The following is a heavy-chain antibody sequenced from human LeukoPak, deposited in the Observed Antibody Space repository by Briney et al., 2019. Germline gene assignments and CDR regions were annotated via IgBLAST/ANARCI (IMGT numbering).Heavy chain of an antibody. J-gene: IGHJ5*02. V-gene: IGHV1-2*02. Sequence: ASVTVSCKSSRYTFTYYYMHWVRQAPGQGLEWMGWINPNSGGTNYAQKFQGRVTMTRDTSISTAYMELSRLRSDDTAVYYCARGGWSLGYCSSSSCLDWFDPWGQGTLVTVSS. D-gene: IGHD2-2*01. CDR1: RYTFTYYY. CDR3: ARGGWSLGYCSSSSCLDWFDP. CDR2: INPNSGGT.